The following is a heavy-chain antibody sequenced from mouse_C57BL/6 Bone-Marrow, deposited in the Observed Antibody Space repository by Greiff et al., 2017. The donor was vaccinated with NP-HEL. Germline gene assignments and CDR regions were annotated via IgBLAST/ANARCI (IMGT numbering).Heavy chain of an antibody. CDR3: ARKWYDLYFDV. Sequence: VQLQQSVAELVRPGASVKLSCTASGFNIKNTYMHWVKQRPEQGLEWIGKIGTGNGNNKYAPKFQGQVTITGDKSTNTAYLQLSSMTSEDTAIYYCARKWYDLYFDVWGTGATVTFYS. D-gene: IGHD1-3*01. J-gene: IGHJ1*03. CDR2: IGTGNGNN. CDR1: GFNIKNTY. V-gene: IGHV14-3*01.